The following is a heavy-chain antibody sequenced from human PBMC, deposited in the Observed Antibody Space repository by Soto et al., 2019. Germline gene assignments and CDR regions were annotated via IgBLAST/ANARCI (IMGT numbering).Heavy chain of an antibody. J-gene: IGHJ4*02. CDR3: ARRPHYDYIWGSYRYNYYFDY. CDR1: GFSLSTSGVG. D-gene: IGHD3-16*02. V-gene: IGHV2-5*02. Sequence: SGPTLVKPTQTLTLTCTFSGFSLSTSGVGVGWIRQPPGKALEWLALIYWDDDKRYSPSLKSRLTITKDTSKNQVVLTMTNMDPVDTATYYCARRPHYDYIWGSYRYNYYFDYWGQGTLVTVSS. CDR2: IYWDDDK.